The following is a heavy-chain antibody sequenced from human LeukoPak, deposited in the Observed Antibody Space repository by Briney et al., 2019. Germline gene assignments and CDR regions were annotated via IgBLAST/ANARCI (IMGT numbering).Heavy chain of an antibody. CDR2: IYYSAST. Sequence: SETLSLTCTVSGGSISSSSYYWGWIRQPPGKGLEWIGSIYYSASTYYNPSLKSRITMSVDTSKNQFSLKLSSVTASDTAVYYCARQLFHTADFDYWGQGTLVTVSS. J-gene: IGHJ4*02. V-gene: IGHV4-39*01. CDR3: ARQLFHTADFDY. D-gene: IGHD2-2*02. CDR1: GGSISSSSYY.